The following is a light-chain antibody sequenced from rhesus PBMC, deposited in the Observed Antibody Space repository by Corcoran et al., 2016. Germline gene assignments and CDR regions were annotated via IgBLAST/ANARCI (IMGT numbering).Light chain of an antibody. J-gene: IGKJ4*01. V-gene: IGKV1-22*01. CDR1: QGISSW. CDR3: QQYSSRPLT. CDR2: KAS. Sequence: DIQMTQSPSSLSASVGDTVTITCRASQGISSWLAWYPPKPGKAPKLLIYKASSLQSGVPSRFRGSGSGTDFTLPISSLQSEDFATYYCQQYSSRPLTFGGGTKVELK.